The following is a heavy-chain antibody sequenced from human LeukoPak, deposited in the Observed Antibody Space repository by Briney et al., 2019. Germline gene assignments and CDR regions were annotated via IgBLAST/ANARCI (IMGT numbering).Heavy chain of an antibody. CDR2: ISGSGGST. D-gene: IGHD5-12*01. V-gene: IGHV3-23*01. CDR3: AKDRWRSGYDSPFDY. Sequence: GGSLRLSCAASGLTSDDYGMSWVRQAPGKGLEWVSAISGSGGSTYYADSVKGRFTISRDNSKNTLYLQMNSLRAEDTAVYYCAKDRWRSGYDSPFDYWGQGTLVTVSS. CDR1: GLTSDDYG. J-gene: IGHJ4*02.